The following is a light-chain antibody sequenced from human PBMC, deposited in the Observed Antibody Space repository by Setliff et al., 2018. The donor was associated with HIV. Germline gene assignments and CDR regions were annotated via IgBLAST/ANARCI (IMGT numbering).Light chain of an antibody. CDR3: QSYDSSLSGDV. J-gene: IGLJ1*01. Sequence: QSALTQPPSVSGAPGQRVTISCTGSSSNIGAGFVVHWYKQFPGTAPKLLIYSFTNRPSGVPDRISGSKSGTSASLAIAGLQAEDEADYYCQSYDSSLSGDVLGPGTKVTVL. CDR1: SSNIGAGFV. V-gene: IGLV1-40*01. CDR2: SFT.